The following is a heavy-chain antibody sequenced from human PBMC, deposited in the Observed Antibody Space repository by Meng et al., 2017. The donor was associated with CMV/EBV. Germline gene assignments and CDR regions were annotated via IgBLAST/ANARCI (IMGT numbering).Heavy chain of an antibody. CDR2: ISYDGSNK. CDR3: ARDSGNGRAAMPPYYYYYGMDV. Sequence: SCKASGYTFTGYYMHWVRQAPGQGLEWMAVISYDGSNKYYADSVKGRFTISRDNSKNTLYLQMNSLRAEDTAVYYCARDSGNGRAAMPPYYYYYGMDVWGQGTTVTVSS. J-gene: IGHJ6*02. D-gene: IGHD2-2*01. CDR1: GYTFTGYY. V-gene: IGHV3-30*16.